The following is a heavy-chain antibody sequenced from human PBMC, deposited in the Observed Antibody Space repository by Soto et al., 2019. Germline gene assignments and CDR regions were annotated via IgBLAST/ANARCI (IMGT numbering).Heavy chain of an antibody. V-gene: IGHV3-23*01. D-gene: IGHD2-2*02. CDR1: GFTFSNYA. CDR3: ANVPIWCSSTSCYTEGFDY. Sequence: GGSLRLSCTASGFTFSNYAMSWVRQPPGKGLEWVSVISAGGSTYYADPVKGRFTVSRANSKNTLYLQMNSLRAEDTAVYYCANVPIWCSSTSCYTEGFDYWGQGTLVTVSS. J-gene: IGHJ4*02. CDR2: ISAGGST.